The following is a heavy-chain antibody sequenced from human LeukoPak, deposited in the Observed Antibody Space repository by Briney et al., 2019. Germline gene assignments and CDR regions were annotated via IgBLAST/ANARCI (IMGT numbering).Heavy chain of an antibody. Sequence: ASVKVSCKASGGTFSSYAISWVRQAPGQGLEWMGGIIPIFGTANYAQKFQGRVTITTDESTSTAYMELSSLRSEDTAVYYCARVGIGGGQIDAFVIWGQGTMVTVSS. CDR1: GGTFSSYA. J-gene: IGHJ3*02. D-gene: IGHD2-8*02. CDR3: ARVGIGGGQIDAFVI. V-gene: IGHV1-69*05. CDR2: IIPIFGTA.